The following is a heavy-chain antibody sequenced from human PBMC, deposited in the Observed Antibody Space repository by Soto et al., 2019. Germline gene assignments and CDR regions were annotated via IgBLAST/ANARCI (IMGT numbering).Heavy chain of an antibody. CDR2: IYYSGGT. CDR1: GGSISSYY. J-gene: IGHJ5*02. CDR3: ARGPFPDTAMVTPSDNWFDP. Sequence: SETLSLTCTVSGGSISSYYWSWIRQPPGKGLEWIGYIYYSGGTNYNPSLKSRVTISVDTSKNQFSLKLSSVTAADTAVYYCARGPFPDTAMVTPSDNWFDPWGQGTLVTVSS. D-gene: IGHD5-18*01. V-gene: IGHV4-59*01.